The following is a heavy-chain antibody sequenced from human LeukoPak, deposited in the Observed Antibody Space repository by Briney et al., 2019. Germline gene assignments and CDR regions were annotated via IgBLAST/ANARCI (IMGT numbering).Heavy chain of an antibody. CDR3: ARASPVDFWSGYYDSGWYFDL. Sequence: GGSLRLSCAASGFTFSSYSMNWVRQAPGKGLEWVSSISSSSSYIYYADSVKGRFTISRDNAKNSLYLQMNSLRAEDTAVYYCARASPVDFWSGYYDSGWYFDLWGRDTLVTVSS. CDR1: GFTFSSYS. J-gene: IGHJ2*01. CDR2: ISSSSSYI. D-gene: IGHD3-3*01. V-gene: IGHV3-21*01.